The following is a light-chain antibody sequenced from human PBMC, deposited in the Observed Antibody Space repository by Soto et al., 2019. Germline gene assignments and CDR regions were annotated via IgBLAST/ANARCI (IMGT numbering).Light chain of an antibody. J-gene: IGLJ2*01. CDR2: EVS. CDR3: CSYGGAYTFVI. Sequence: QSALTQPASVSGSPGQSIAISCTGSSSDVGIYNYVSWYQQHPGKVPKLIIYEVSNRPSGVPDRFSGSKSGNTASLTISGLQAEDEADYFCCSYGGAYTFVIFGGGTKLTVL. CDR1: SSDVGIYNY. V-gene: IGLV2-11*01.